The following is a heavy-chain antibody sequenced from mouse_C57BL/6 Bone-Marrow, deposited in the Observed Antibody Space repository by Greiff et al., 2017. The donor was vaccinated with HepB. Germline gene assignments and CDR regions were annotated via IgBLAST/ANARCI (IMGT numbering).Heavy chain of an antibody. Sequence: EVQRVESGGDLVKPGGSLKLSCAASGFTFSSYGMSWVRQTPDKRLEWVATISSGGSYTYYPDSVKGRFTISRDNAKNTLYLQMSSLKSEDTAMYYCARPLIYDGYYLYYFDYWGQGTTLTVSS. CDR2: ISSGGSYT. CDR3: ARPLIYDGYYLYYFDY. V-gene: IGHV5-6*01. D-gene: IGHD2-3*01. CDR1: GFTFSSYG. J-gene: IGHJ2*01.